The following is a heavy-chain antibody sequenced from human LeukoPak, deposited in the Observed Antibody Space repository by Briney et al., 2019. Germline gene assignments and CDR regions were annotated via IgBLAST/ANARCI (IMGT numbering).Heavy chain of an antibody. Sequence: GASVKVSYKASGYTFTSYGISWVRRAPGQGLEWMGWISAYNGNTNYAQKLQGRVTMTTDTSTSTAYMELRSLRSDDTAVYYCARRVEMATIDYWGQGTLVTVSS. CDR3: ARRVEMATIDY. V-gene: IGHV1-18*01. CDR2: ISAYNGNT. D-gene: IGHD5-24*01. CDR1: GYTFTSYG. J-gene: IGHJ4*02.